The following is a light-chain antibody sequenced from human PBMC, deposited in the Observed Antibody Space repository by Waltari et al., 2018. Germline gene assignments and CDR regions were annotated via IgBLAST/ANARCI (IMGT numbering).Light chain of an antibody. CDR3: QKYESLPAT. CDR1: QSVSRA. J-gene: IGKJ1*01. V-gene: IGKV3-20*01. CDR2: DAS. Sequence: EVVLTQSPVTLSLSPGEGATLSCRASQSVSRALAWYQQKPGQAPRLLIYDASRRATGIPDRFSGSGSGTDFSLTISRLEPEDFAVYYCQKYESLPATFGQGTKVEIK.